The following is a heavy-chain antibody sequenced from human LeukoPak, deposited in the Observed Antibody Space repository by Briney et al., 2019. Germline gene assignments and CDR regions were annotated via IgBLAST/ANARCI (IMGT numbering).Heavy chain of an antibody. CDR3: ARGLLRWTGAYDY. CDR1: GYTFTSYY. Sequence: ASVKVSCKASGYTFTSYYMHWVRQPPGQGREWMGIINPSWGSTSYAQKFQGRVTMTRDMCTNTVYMELSSLTSEDTAVYYCARGLLRWTGAYDYGGEGTLVTVSS. CDR2: INPSWGST. V-gene: IGHV1-46*01. D-gene: IGHD4-23*01. J-gene: IGHJ4*02.